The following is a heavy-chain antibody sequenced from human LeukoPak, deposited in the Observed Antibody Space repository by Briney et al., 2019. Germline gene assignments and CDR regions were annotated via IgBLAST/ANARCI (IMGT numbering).Heavy chain of an antibody. J-gene: IGHJ3*02. D-gene: IGHD3-16*01. Sequence: PSQTLSLTCTVSGGSISSGSYYWSWIRQPAGKGLEWIGYIYYSGSTNYNPSLKSRVTISVDTSKNQFSLKLSSVTAADTAVYYCARVWDHDAFDIWGQGTMVTVSS. CDR1: GGSISSGSYY. CDR3: ARVWDHDAFDI. CDR2: IYYSGST. V-gene: IGHV4-61*10.